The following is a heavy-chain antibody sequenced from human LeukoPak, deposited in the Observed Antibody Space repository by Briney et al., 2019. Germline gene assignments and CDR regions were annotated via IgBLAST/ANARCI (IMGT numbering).Heavy chain of an antibody. Sequence: SETLSLTCTVSGGSISSSSYYWGWIRQPPGKGLEWIGSIYYSGSTYYNPSLKSRVTISVDTSKNQFSLKLSSVTTADTAVYYCARLTGGATVFDYWGQGTLVTVSS. D-gene: IGHD3-16*01. V-gene: IGHV4-39*01. CDR2: IYYSGST. CDR1: GGSISSSSYY. J-gene: IGHJ4*02. CDR3: ARLTGGATVFDY.